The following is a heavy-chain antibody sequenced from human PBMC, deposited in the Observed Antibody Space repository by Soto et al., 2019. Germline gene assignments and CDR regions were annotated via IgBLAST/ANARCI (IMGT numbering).Heavy chain of an antibody. V-gene: IGHV1-58*01. CDR3: AAGKSIVSAQNYYYYYGMDV. CDR1: GFTFTSSA. D-gene: IGHD1-26*01. J-gene: IGHJ6*02. CDR2: IVVGSGNT. Sequence: SVKVSCKASGFTFTSSAVQRVRQARGQRLEWIGWIVVGSGNTNYAQKFQERVTITRDMYTSTAYMELSSLRSEDTAVYYCAAGKSIVSAQNYYYYYGMDVWGQGTTVTVSS.